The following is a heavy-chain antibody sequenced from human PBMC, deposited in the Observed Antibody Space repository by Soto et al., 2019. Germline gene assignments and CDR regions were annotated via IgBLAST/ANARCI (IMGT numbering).Heavy chain of an antibody. CDR2: ISAYNGNT. CDR1: GYTFTSYG. V-gene: IGHV1-18*01. Sequence: APVKVSCKASGYTFTSYGISWVRQSPGQGLEWMGWISAYNGNTNYARKLQGRVTMTTDTSTSTAYMELRSLRSDDTAVYYCARVVPAVLVVVTAPDFDYWGQGTLVTVSS. D-gene: IGHD2-21*02. J-gene: IGHJ4*02. CDR3: ARVVPAVLVVVTAPDFDY.